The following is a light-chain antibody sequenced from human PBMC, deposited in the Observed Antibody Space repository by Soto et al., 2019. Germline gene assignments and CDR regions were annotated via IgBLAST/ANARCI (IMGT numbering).Light chain of an antibody. CDR1: QSVNSN. V-gene: IGKV3-20*01. Sequence: EIVMTQSPATLSMSPGERATLSFRASQSVNSNLAWYQQKPGQAPRLLLYGASSRATGIPDRFSGSGSGTDFTLTISRLEPEDFAVYYCQQYGSSPLSFGGGTKVDIK. J-gene: IGKJ4*01. CDR3: QQYGSSPLS. CDR2: GAS.